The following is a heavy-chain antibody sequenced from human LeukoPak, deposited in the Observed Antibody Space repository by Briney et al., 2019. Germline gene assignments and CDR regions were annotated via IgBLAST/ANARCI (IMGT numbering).Heavy chain of an antibody. CDR1: GGSISSYY. D-gene: IGHD5-18*01. J-gene: IGHJ4*02. V-gene: IGHV4-59*01. CDR2: IYYSGST. Sequence: SETLSLTCTVSGGSISSYYWSWIRQPPGKGLEWIGYIYYSGSTNYNPSLKSRVTISVDASKNQFSLKLSSVTAADTAVYYCARTEGYSYGSLDYWGQGTLVTVSS. CDR3: ARTEGYSYGSLDY.